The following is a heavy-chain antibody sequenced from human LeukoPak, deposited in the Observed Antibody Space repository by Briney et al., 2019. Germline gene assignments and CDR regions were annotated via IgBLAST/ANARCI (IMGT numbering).Heavy chain of an antibody. J-gene: IGHJ4*02. CDR1: GFTFTSSA. V-gene: IGHV1-58*02. CDR2: IVVGSGNT. Sequence: GASVKVSCKASGFTFTSSAMQWVRQARGQRLEWIGWIVVGSGNTNYAQKFQERVTMTRDTSITTAYMELSSLRSDDTAVYYCAPRRVAADKGFDYWGQGTLVTVSS. D-gene: IGHD6-19*01. CDR3: APRRVAADKGFDY.